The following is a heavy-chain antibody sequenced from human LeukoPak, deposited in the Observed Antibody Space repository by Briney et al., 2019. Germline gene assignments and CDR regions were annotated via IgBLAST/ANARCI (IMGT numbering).Heavy chain of an antibody. CDR3: ARDHRYAFDI. D-gene: IGHD5-12*01. CDR2: IGISSGNT. Sequence: GSLRLSCAASGFNFIDYSMNWIRQAPGKGLEWISYIGISSGNTKYADSVKGRFTISRDKARNSLYLQMNSLRVEDTAMYYCARDHRYAFDIWGHGTLVTVSS. CDR1: GFNFIDYS. V-gene: IGHV3-48*01. J-gene: IGHJ4*01.